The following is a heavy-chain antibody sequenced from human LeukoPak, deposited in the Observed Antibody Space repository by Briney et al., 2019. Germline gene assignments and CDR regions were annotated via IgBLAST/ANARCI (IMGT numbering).Heavy chain of an antibody. CDR3: AKGRYSSGWYVFDY. V-gene: IGHV3-23*01. CDR1: GFTFSSYD. Sequence: PGGSLSLSGAASGFTFSSYDMSWVRQAPGQGLEWGSAIGGSGGSTYYADSVKGRFTISRDNSKNTLYLQMNSLRAEDTAVYYCAKGRYSSGWYVFDYWGQGTLVTVSS. CDR2: IGGSGGST. J-gene: IGHJ4*02. D-gene: IGHD6-19*01.